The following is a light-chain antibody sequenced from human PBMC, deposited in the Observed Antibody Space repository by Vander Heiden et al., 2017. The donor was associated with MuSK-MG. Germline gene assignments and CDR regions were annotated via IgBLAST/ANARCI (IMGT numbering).Light chain of an antibody. CDR2: GKN. CDR1: SLRSYY. Sequence: SSELTQDPAVSVALGQTVRITCQGDSLRSYYASWYQQKPGPAPVLVIYGKNNRPSGIPDRFSGSSSGNTASLTITGAQAEDEADYYCNSRDSSGNSYVFGTGTKLTVL. J-gene: IGLJ1*01. CDR3: NSRDSSGNSYV. V-gene: IGLV3-19*01.